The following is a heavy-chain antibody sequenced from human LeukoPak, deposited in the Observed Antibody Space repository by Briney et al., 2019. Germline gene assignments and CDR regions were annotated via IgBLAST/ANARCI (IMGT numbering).Heavy chain of an antibody. CDR2: IYYSGST. V-gene: IGHV4-59*01. CDR1: GGSISSYY. D-gene: IGHD3-22*01. Sequence: PSETLSLTCTVSGGSISSYYWSWIRQPPGKGLEWIGYIYYSGSTNYNPSLKSRVTIPVDTSKNQFSLKLSSVTAADTAVYYCARGWFDSSGYYYFDYWGQGTLVTVSS. J-gene: IGHJ4*02. CDR3: ARGWFDSSGYYYFDY.